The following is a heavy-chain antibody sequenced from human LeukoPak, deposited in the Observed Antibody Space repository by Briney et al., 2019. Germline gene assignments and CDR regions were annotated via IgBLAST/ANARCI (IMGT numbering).Heavy chain of an antibody. Sequence: SETLSLTCTVSGGSISSSSYYWGWIRQPPGKGLEWIGSIYYSGSTYYNPSLKSRVTISVDTSKNQFSLKLSSVTAADTAVYYCARVEYYDILTGYPNWFDPWGQGTLVTVSS. V-gene: IGHV4-39*07. CDR3: ARVEYYDILTGYPNWFDP. CDR2: IYYSGST. J-gene: IGHJ5*02. D-gene: IGHD3-9*01. CDR1: GGSISSSSYY.